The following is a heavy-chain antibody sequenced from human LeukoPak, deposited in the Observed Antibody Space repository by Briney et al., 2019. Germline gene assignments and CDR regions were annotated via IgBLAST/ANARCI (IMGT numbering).Heavy chain of an antibody. CDR2: MNPNSGNT. D-gene: IGHD2-15*01. CDR1: GYTFTGYY. V-gene: IGHV1-2*02. CDR3: ARNGCSGGSCYYYYMDV. J-gene: IGHJ6*03. Sequence: EASVKVSCKASGYTFTGYYMHWVRQAPGQGLEWMGWMNPNSGNTGYAQKFQGRVTMTRDTSISTAYMELSRLRSDDTAVYYCARNGCSGGSCYYYYMDVWGKGTTVTVSS.